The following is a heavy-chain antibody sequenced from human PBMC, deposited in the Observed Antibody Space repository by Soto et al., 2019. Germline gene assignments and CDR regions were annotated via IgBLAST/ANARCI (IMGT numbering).Heavy chain of an antibody. V-gene: IGHV1-18*01. CDR3: ATRSPAFDY. CDR1: GYTFTSFG. CDR2: ITTDKGKT. J-gene: IGHJ4*02. Sequence: QVQLVQSGPEVKKPGASVKVSCKTSGYTFTSFGISWVRQAPGQGLEWMGWITTDKGKTNYAQKLQGRVTITTDTSTSPAYMELRSLRSDDTAVYYCATRSPAFDYWGQGTLVTVSS.